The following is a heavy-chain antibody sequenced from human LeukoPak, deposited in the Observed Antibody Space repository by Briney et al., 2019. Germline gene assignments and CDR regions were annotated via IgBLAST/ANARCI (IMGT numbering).Heavy chain of an antibody. CDR2: IIPIFVTA. Sequence: SVKVSCKASGGTFSSYAISWVRQAPGQGLEWMGGIIPIFVTANYAQKFQGRVTITTDESTSTAYMELSSLRSEDTAVYYCASGIAAHQRLYIWFHPWGQGTLHSVSS. D-gene: IGHD6-6*01. CDR3: ASGIAAHQRLYIWFHP. CDR1: GGTFSSYA. V-gene: IGHV1-69*05. J-gene: IGHJ5*02.